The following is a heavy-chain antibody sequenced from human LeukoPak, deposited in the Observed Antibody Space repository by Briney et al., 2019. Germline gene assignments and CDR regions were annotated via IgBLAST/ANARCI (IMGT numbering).Heavy chain of an antibody. CDR3: GTGDAPQIYHLDL. CDR2: FYPEVGET. J-gene: IGHJ6*03. D-gene: IGHD2-2*01. V-gene: IGHV1-24*01. CDR1: GYTPTELT. Sequence: ASVKVSCKLSGYTPTELTMHSVRPAPGKRVGWVGGFYPEVGETIYAQKFQGRVTLTEDTSTDTACMELMRLRSEDTALYYVGTGDAPQIYHLDLWGKGTTVTVSS.